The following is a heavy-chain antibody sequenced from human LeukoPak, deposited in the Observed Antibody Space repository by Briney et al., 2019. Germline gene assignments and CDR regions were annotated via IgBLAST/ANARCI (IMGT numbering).Heavy chain of an antibody. J-gene: IGHJ4*02. D-gene: IGHD6-13*01. CDR3: ARLSFSSSWYDRGLDY. Sequence: ASVKVSCKASGYTFTSYGISWVRQAPGQGLEWMGWISAYNGNTNYAQKLQGRVTMTTDTSTSTAYMELRSLRSDDTAVYYCARLSFSSSWYDRGLDYWGQRTLVTVSS. CDR1: GYTFTSYG. CDR2: ISAYNGNT. V-gene: IGHV1-18*01.